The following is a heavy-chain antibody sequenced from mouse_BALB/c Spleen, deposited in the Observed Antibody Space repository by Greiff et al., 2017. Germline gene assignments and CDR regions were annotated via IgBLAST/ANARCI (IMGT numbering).Heavy chain of an antibody. CDR3: ARSRYGNYDYAMDY. Sequence: EVHLVESGGGLVKPGGSLKLSCAASGFTFSSYAMSWVRQTPEKRLEWVASISSGGSTYYPDSVKGRFTISRDNARNILYLQMSSLRSEDTAMYYCARSRYGNYDYAMDYWGQGTSVTVSS. D-gene: IGHD2-10*02. J-gene: IGHJ4*01. V-gene: IGHV5-6-5*01. CDR2: ISSGGST. CDR1: GFTFSSYA.